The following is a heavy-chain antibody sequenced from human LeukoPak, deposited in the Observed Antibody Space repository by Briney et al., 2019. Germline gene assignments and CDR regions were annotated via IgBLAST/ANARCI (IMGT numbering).Heavy chain of an antibody. Sequence: SQTLSLTCTVSGGSISSGSYYWSWIRQPAGKGLEWIGRIYTSGSTNYNPSLRSRVTISVDTSKNQFSLKLSSVTAADTAVYYCARGRQQLVGNWGQGTLVTVSS. CDR3: ARGRQQLVGN. CDR1: GGSISSGSYY. D-gene: IGHD6-13*01. J-gene: IGHJ4*02. V-gene: IGHV4-61*02. CDR2: IYTSGST.